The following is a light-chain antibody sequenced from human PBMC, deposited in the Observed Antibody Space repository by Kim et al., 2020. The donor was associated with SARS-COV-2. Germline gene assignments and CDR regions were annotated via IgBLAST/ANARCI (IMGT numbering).Light chain of an antibody. CDR3: QQYHIRPQT. Sequence: VMTRSPATLSVSPGERATLSCRASQSISTNLAWYQQKPGQAPRLLIYGTSTRASGIPARFSGSGSGTEFTLTISGLQSEDFAVYYCQQYHIRPQTVGHGIKL. CDR1: QSISTN. CDR2: GTS. J-gene: IGKJ2*01. V-gene: IGKV3-15*01.